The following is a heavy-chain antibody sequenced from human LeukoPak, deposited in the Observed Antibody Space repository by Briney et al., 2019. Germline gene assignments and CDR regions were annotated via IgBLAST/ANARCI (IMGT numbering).Heavy chain of an antibody. V-gene: IGHV3-30*04. CDR1: GFTFSSYA. D-gene: IGHD6-13*01. J-gene: IGHJ6*02. CDR3: ARYGSWQLVADYCYYYGMDV. CDR2: ISYDGSNK. Sequence: GRSLRLSCAASGFTFSSYAMHWVRQAPGKGLEWVAVISYDGSNKYYADSVKGRFTISRDNSKNTLYLQMNSLRAEDTAVYYCARYGSWQLVADYCYYYGMDVWGQGTTVTVSS.